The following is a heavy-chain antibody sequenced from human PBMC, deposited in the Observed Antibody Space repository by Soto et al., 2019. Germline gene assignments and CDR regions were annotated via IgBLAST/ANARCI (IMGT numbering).Heavy chain of an antibody. CDR2: IGTAGDT. V-gene: IGHV3-13*01. CDR1: GFTCTAYN. CDR3: ARATFGGYYDY. Sequence: PVESLKISCGLSGFTCTAYNVQWGRQVTGKGLEWVSAIGTAGDTYYPGSVKGRFTISRENAKNSLYLQMNRLRAGDTALYYCARATFGGYYDYWGQGTVFTVSS. D-gene: IGHD3-16*01. J-gene: IGHJ4*02.